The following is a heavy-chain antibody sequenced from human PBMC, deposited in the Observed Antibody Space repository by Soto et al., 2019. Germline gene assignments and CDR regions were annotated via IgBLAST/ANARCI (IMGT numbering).Heavy chain of an antibody. CDR1: GGSISSGGYY. V-gene: IGHV4-31*01. CDR2: IFYSGST. D-gene: IGHD3-10*01. J-gene: IGHJ4*02. CDR3: ARGRHKGSVGYLYYFED. Sequence: PSEPLSLTCTVSGGSISSGGYYWRWIRQHPGKSLEWIGYIFYSGSTFYNPSLKSLATISVDTSKNQFSLKLSAVTAADTAVYYRARGRHKGSVGYLYYFEDWGKGTLVTVSS.